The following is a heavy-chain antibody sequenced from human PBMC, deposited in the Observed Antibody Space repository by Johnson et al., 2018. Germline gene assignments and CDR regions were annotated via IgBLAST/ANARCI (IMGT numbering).Heavy chain of an antibody. CDR3: AKAHVDTAITNYFVAVDV. CDR1: GFTFSAYA. J-gene: IGHJ6*02. CDR2: LTSSGETP. Sequence: VQLVESGGGLVQPGGSLRLSCAASGFTFSAYAMSWVRQAPGKGLEWASTLTSSGETPFYADPVKGRFTISRDNSKNILFLQMNSLGAEDTAVFYCAKAHVDTAITNYFVAVDVWGQGTTVTGSS. D-gene: IGHD5-18*01. V-gene: IGHV3-23*04.